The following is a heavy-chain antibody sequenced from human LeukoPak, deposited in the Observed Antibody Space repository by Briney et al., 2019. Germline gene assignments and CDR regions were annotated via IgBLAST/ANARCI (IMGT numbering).Heavy chain of an antibody. V-gene: IGHV1-24*01. Sequence: ASVKVSYKVSGYTLTELSMHWVRQAPGKGLEWMGGFDPEDGETIYAQKFQGRVTMTEDTSTDTAYMELSSLRSEGTAVYYCATGLPRPVHAFDIWGQGTMVTVSS. J-gene: IGHJ3*02. CDR2: FDPEDGET. CDR3: ATGLPRPVHAFDI. D-gene: IGHD4-11*01. CDR1: GYTLTELS.